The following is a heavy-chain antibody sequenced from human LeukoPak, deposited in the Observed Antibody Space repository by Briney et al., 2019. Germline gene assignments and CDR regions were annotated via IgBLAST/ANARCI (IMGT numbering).Heavy chain of an antibody. CDR2: IYSGGST. D-gene: IGHD3-10*01. V-gene: IGHV3-66*01. J-gene: IGHJ4*02. Sequence: GGSLRLSCAASGFTFSNHWMHWVRQAPGKALVWVSVIYSGGSTYYADSVKGRFTISRDNSKNTLFLQMNSLRAGDTAVYYCARGTVTMVDYWGQGTLVTVSS. CDR1: GFTFSNHW. CDR3: ARGTVTMVDY.